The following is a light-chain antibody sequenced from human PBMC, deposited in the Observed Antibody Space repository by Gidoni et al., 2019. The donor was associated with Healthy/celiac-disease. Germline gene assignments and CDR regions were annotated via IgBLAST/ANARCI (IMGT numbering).Light chain of an antibody. Sequence: EIVMTQSPATLSVSPGERTTLSCSASQNVSSNLAWYQQKPGQAPRLLIYGASNRATGIPARFSGSGSGTEFTLTISRLQSEDFAVYYCQQDNNWPQTFGQGTKVEIK. V-gene: IGKV3-15*01. CDR3: QQDNNWPQT. CDR1: QNVSSN. CDR2: GAS. J-gene: IGKJ1*01.